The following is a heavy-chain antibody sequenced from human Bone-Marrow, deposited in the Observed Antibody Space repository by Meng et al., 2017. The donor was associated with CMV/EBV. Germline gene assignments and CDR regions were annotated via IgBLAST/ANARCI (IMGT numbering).Heavy chain of an antibody. CDR2: INPGDSNT. D-gene: IGHD2-2*01. J-gene: IGHJ6*02. CDR1: GYRFTDYW. CDR3: ARGYCSSTSCYDNYYYGMDV. Sequence: GESLKISCKGSGYRFTDYWIGWVRQMPGKGLEWMGIINPGDSNTRYSPSFQGQVTISADKSISTAYLQWSSLKASDTAMYYCARGYCSSTSCYDNYYYGMDVWGQGTTVTAP. V-gene: IGHV5-51*01.